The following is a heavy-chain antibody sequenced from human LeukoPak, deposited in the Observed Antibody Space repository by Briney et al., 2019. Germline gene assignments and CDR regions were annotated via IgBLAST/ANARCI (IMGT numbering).Heavy chain of an antibody. CDR2: ISWNSGSI. J-gene: IGHJ3*02. V-gene: IGHV3-9*01. CDR3: AKDYSSSWLDAFDI. D-gene: IGHD6-13*01. CDR1: GFTLEEHA. Sequence: SLRLSCAPSGFTLEEHAMHSGRHAPGKSLGWVSGISWNSGSIGYADSVKGRFTISRDNAKNSLYLQMNSLRAEDTALYYCAKDYSSSWLDAFDIWGQGTMVTVSS.